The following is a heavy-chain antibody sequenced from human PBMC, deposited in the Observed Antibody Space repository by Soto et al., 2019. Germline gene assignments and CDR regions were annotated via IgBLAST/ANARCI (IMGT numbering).Heavy chain of an antibody. D-gene: IGHD3-22*01. CDR3: AKGANYYDSSGYYFTCDY. J-gene: IGHJ4*02. V-gene: IGHV3-23*01. CDR2: ISGSGGST. CDR1: GFTFSSYA. Sequence: EVQLLESGGGLVQPGGSLRLSCAASGFTFSSYAMSWVRQAPGKGLEWVSAISGSGGSTYYADSVKGRFTISRDNSKNTLYLQMNSLRAEDTAVYYCAKGANYYDSSGYYFTCDYWGQGTLVTVSS.